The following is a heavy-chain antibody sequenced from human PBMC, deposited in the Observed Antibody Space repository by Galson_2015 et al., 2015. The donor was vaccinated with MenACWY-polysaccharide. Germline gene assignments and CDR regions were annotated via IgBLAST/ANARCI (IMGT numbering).Heavy chain of an antibody. Sequence: SVKVSCKASGYTFTSYYMHWVRQAPGQGLEWMGIINPSGGSTSYAQKFQGRVTMTRDTSTSTVYMELSSLRSEDTAVYYCARDVIAVAGPRGYYGMDVWGQGTTVTVSS. CDR2: INPSGGST. J-gene: IGHJ6*02. CDR3: ARDVIAVAGPRGYYGMDV. D-gene: IGHD6-19*01. CDR1: GYTFTSYY. V-gene: IGHV1-46*01.